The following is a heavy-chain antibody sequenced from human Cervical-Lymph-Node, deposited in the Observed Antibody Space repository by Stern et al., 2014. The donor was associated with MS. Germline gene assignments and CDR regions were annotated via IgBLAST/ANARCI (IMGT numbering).Heavy chain of an antibody. V-gene: IGHV1-69*06. J-gene: IGHJ3*02. Sequence: VQLVQSGADVTKPGSSVKVSCKASGGTFNSYAINWVRQAPGQGLEWMGGVIPLFGTAHYAQQVQGRVPISDASSTRPVFQELYSLRSDDTTVYYWARDETGVAFDIWGQGTMVTVSS. CDR3: ARDETGVAFDI. CDR1: GGTFNSYA. D-gene: IGHD7-27*01. CDR2: VIPLFGTA.